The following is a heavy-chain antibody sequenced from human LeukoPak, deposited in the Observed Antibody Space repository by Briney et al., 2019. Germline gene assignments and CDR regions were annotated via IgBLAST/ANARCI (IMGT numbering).Heavy chain of an antibody. D-gene: IGHD6-6*01. V-gene: IGHV3-21*01. J-gene: IGHJ3*02. CDR1: GFTFSSYS. CDR2: ISSSSSYI. Sequence: GGSLRLSCAASGFTFSSYSMNWVRQAPGKGLEWVSSISSSSSYIYYADSVKGRFTISRDNAKNSLYLQMNSLRAEDTAVYYCAGIAARQRAFDIWGQGTIVTVSS. CDR3: AGIAARQRAFDI.